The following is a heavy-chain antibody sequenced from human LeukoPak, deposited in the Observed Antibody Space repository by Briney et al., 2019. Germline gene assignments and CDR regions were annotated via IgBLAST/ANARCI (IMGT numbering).Heavy chain of an antibody. CDR3: ARDVHGGAFDY. CDR2: ISSSSSYI. Sequence: PGGSLRLSCAASGFTFSSYSMNWARQAPGKGLEWVSSISSSSSYIYYADSVKGRFTISRDNAKNSLYLQMNSLRPEDTAVYFCARDVHGGAFDYWGQGTLVTVSS. CDR1: GFTFSSYS. D-gene: IGHD4-23*01. J-gene: IGHJ4*02. V-gene: IGHV3-21*01.